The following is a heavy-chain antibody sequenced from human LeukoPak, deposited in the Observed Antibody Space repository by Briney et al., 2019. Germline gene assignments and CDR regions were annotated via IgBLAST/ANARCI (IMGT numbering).Heavy chain of an antibody. Sequence: GASVKVSCKASGYTFTSYDINWVRRATGQGLEWMGIINPSGGSTSYAQKFQGRVTMTRDMSTSTVYMELSSLRSEDTAVYYCAREDNWGQGTLVTVSS. CDR2: INPSGGST. CDR3: AREDN. V-gene: IGHV1-46*01. CDR1: GYTFTSYD. J-gene: IGHJ4*02.